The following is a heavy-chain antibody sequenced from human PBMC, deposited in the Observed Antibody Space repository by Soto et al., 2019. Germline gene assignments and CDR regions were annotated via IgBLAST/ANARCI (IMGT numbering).Heavy chain of an antibody. Sequence: PGGSLRLSCAASGFPFSSYGMRWVRQAPGKGLEWVAVISYDGSNKYYADFVKGRFTISRDNSKNTLYLQMNSLRAEDTAVYYCAKDRRAGRGARLSSSTGPYYYGMDVWGQGTTVTVSS. CDR1: GFPFSSYG. CDR3: AKDRRAGRGARLSSSTGPYYYGMDV. CDR2: ISYDGSNK. V-gene: IGHV3-30*18. J-gene: IGHJ6*02. D-gene: IGHD6-6*01.